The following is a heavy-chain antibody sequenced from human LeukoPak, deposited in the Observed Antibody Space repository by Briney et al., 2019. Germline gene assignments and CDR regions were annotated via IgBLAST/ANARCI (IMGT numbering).Heavy chain of an antibody. CDR1: GFTFDDYA. D-gene: IGHD2-2*01. V-gene: IGHV3-9*01. Sequence: PGRSLRLSRAASGFTFDDYAMHWVRQAPGKGLEWVSGISWNSGSIGYADSVKGRFTISRDNSKNTLYLQMNSLRAEDTAVYYCAKSNYCSSTSCYAEGSYYYYYMDVWGKGTTVTVSS. J-gene: IGHJ6*03. CDR2: ISWNSGSI. CDR3: AKSNYCSSTSCYAEGSYYYYYMDV.